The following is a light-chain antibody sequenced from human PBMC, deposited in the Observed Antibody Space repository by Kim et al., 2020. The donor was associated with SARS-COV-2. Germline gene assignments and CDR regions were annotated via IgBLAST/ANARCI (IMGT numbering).Light chain of an antibody. CDR2: DVN. CDR1: TSDIGTYDY. CDR3: SSYTSLRTVL. V-gene: IGLV2-14*03. J-gene: IGLJ2*01. Sequence: QSVLTQPASVSGSPGQSITISCTGSTSDIGTYDYVCWYQHHPGKAPKLLIYDVNKRPSGVSTRFSGSKSGTTASLTISGLQPEDEADYFCSSYTSLRTVLFGGGTQLTVL.